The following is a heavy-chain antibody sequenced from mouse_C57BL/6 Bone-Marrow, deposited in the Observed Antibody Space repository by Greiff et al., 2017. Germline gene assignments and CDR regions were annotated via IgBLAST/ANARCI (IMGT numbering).Heavy chain of an antibody. V-gene: IGHV1-19*01. CDR1: GYTFTDYY. D-gene: IGHD1-1*01. Sequence: EVKLQESGPVLVKPGASVKMSCKASGYTFTDYYMNWVKQSHGKSLEWIGVINPYNGGTSYNQKIKGKATLTVDKSSSTAYMELNSLTSEDSAVYYCARERFYYYGFAYWGQGTLVTVSA. CDR3: ARERFYYYGFAY. CDR2: INPYNGGT. J-gene: IGHJ3*01.